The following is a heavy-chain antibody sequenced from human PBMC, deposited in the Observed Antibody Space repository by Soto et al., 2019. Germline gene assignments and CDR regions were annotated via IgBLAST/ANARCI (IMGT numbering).Heavy chain of an antibody. CDR3: AKVRASYLSASYFYYGLDV. CDR2: ISGSGSSV. J-gene: IGHJ6*02. V-gene: IGHV3-23*01. CDR1: GFTFSHYV. D-gene: IGHD3-10*01. Sequence: EVELLESGGGLVRPGGSLRLSCAASGFTFSHYVLSWVRQSPERGLEWVSSISGSGSSVYVADSVRGRFIMSRDLSTNTVSLQMNRLRAEDTAVYYCAKVRASYLSASYFYYGLDVWGQGTTVTVSS.